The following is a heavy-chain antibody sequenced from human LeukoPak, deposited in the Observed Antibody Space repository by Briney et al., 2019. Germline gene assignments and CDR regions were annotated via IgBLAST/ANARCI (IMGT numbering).Heavy chain of an antibody. J-gene: IGHJ4*02. CDR3: ARDFQWLVLN. V-gene: IGHV1-2*02. CDR1: GYTFTGYY. D-gene: IGHD6-19*01. Sequence: ASVKVSCKASGYTFTGYYMHWVRQAPGKGLEWMGWINPNSGGTNYAQKFQGRVTMTRDTSISTAYMELSRLRSDDTAVYYCARDFQWLVLNWGQGTLVTVSS. CDR2: INPNSGGT.